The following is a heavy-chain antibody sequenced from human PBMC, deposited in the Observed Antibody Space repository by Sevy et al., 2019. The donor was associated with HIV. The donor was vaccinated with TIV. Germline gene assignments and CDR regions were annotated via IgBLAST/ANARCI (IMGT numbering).Heavy chain of an antibody. CDR1: GFSFSSDA. CDR3: ARVGGGGYYGTWSGYLEFDP. CDR2: VSASGGST. J-gene: IGHJ5*02. D-gene: IGHD3-3*01. Sequence: GGSLRLSCVGSGFSFSSDAMSWVRQAPGKGLQWVATVSASGGSTYYADSVRGRFSITRDNSKNTLYVKMNSLRAEDTAVYYCARVGGGGYYGTWSGYLEFDPWGQGTLVTVSS. V-gene: IGHV3-23*01.